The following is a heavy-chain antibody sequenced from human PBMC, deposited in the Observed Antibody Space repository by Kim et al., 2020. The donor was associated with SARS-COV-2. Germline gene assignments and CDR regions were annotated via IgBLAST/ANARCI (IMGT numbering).Heavy chain of an antibody. CDR3: ARDRGWSAATGFYYGMDV. V-gene: IGHV3-66*01. D-gene: IGHD6-13*01. Sequence: KGRFTIARDKSKNTLYLQMNSLRAEDTAVYYCARDRGWSAATGFYYGMDVWGQGTTVTVSS. J-gene: IGHJ6*02.